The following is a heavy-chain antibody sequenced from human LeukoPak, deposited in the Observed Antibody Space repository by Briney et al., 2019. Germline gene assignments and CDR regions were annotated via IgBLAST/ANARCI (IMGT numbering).Heavy chain of an antibody. CDR1: GFTFSIYS. J-gene: IGHJ6*01. CDR3: ARVPVQLERRGYYYYGMDV. Sequence: GGSLRLSCAASGFTFSIYSMNYVRQAPGKGLEWFSSISSSSSYIYYADSVKGRFTISRDNAKNSLYLQMNSLRAEDTAVYYCARVPVQLERRGYYYYGMDVWGQGTTVTVSS. V-gene: IGHV3-21*01. D-gene: IGHD1-1*01. CDR2: ISSSSSYI.